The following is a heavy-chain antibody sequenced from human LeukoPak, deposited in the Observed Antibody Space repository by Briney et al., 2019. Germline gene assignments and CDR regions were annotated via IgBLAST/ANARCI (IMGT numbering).Heavy chain of an antibody. CDR1: GGSISSYY. V-gene: IGHV4-59*01. J-gene: IGHJ2*01. Sequence: PSETLSLTCTVSGGSISSYYWSWIRQPPGKGLEWIGYIYYSGSTNYNPSLKSRVTISVDTSKNQFSLKLSSVTAADTAVYYCARSSSSWYEWYFDLWGRGTLVTVSS. D-gene: IGHD6-13*01. CDR3: ARSSSSWYEWYFDL. CDR2: IYYSGST.